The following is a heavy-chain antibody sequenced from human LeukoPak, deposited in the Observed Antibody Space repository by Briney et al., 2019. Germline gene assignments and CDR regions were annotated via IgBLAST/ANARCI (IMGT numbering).Heavy chain of an antibody. CDR3: ARERGEYSSSSTLGHYFDY. D-gene: IGHD6-6*01. J-gene: IGHJ4*02. V-gene: IGHV3-7*01. CDR2: IKQDGSEK. CDR1: GFTFSSYW. Sequence: GGSLRLSCAASGFTFSSYWMSWVRQAPGKGLEWVANIKQDGSEKYYVDSVKGRFTISRDNAKNSLYLQMNSLRAEDTAVYYCARERGEYSSSSTLGHYFDYWGQGTLVTVSS.